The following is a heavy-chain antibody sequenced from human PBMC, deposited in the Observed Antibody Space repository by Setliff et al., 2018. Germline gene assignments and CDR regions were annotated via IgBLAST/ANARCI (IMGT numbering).Heavy chain of an antibody. V-gene: IGHV3-48*01. CDR2: ISYSSGSI. CDR1: GFTFSSYA. J-gene: IGHJ6*03. Sequence: GGSLRLSCAASGFTFSSYAMNWVRQAPGKGLEWVAHISYSSGSISYADSVKGRFTISRDNAKNSLYLQMNSLRAEDTAIYYCVRALAYYYMDVWGKGTTVTVSS. CDR3: VRALAYYYMDV.